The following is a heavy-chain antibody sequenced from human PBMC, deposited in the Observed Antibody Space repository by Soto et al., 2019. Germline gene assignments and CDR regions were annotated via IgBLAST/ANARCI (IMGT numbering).Heavy chain of an antibody. Sequence: ETLSLTCTVSGASIIGFFWSWIRQPAGKRLEWIGRIYSSGNTNFNPSLKSRVTMSVDTSANLLSLKLTSVTAADTAVYFCVKEEQVGYFDYWGQGTLVTVSS. CDR3: VKEEQVGYFDY. D-gene: IGHD6-6*01. CDR1: GASIIGFF. CDR2: IYSSGNT. J-gene: IGHJ4*02. V-gene: IGHV4-4*07.